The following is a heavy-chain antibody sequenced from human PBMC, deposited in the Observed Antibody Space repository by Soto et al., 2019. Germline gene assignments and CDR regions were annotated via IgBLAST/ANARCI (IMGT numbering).Heavy chain of an antibody. V-gene: IGHV3-30-3*01. CDR2: ISYDGSSK. Sequence: GGSLRLSCAASGFTFSSYAMHWVRQAPGKGLEWVAVISYDGSSKYYADSVKGRFTISRDNSKNTLYLQMNSLRAEDTAVYYCANSYDFWSDSRGVGYWGQGTLVTVSS. CDR3: ANSYDFWSDSRGVGY. CDR1: GFTFSSYA. D-gene: IGHD3-3*01. J-gene: IGHJ4*02.